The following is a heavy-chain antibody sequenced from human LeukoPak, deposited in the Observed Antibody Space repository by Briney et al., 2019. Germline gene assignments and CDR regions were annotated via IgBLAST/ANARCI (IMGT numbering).Heavy chain of an antibody. Sequence: SETLSLTCAVSGGSISSSNWWSWVRQPPGKGLEWIGEIYHSGSTNYNPSLKSRVTISVDKSKNQFSLKLSSVTAADTAVYSCASSIAAAAPYFDYWGQGTLVTVSS. V-gene: IGHV4-4*02. CDR1: GGSISSSNW. CDR2: IYHSGST. J-gene: IGHJ4*02. D-gene: IGHD6-13*01. CDR3: ASSIAAAAPYFDY.